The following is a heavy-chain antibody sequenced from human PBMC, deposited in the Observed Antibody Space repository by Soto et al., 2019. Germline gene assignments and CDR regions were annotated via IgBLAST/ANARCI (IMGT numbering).Heavy chain of an antibody. CDR1: GDTFTSYW. J-gene: IGHJ6*02. CDR3: ARPSGGYYSYYGMDV. CDR2: IYPGDSDT. Sequence: PGESLTISCKGSGDTFTSYWSGWVRQLPGKGLEWMGIIYPGDSDTRYCVSFQGQVTISADKSISTAYLQWSSLKASDIALYACARPSGGYYSYYGMDVWGQGTTVTVSS. V-gene: IGHV5-51*01. D-gene: IGHD3-10*01.